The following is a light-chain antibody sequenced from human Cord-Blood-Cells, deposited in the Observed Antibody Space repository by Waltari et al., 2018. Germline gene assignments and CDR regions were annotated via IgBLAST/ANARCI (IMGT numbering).Light chain of an antibody. Sequence: EIVLTQSPATLSLSPRESAPLYCRASPSVSSYLAWYPQNPGQAPRLLIDDASSSATGIPARFSGGGSGTDFTLTISSLEPEDFAVYNCQQRSNWPPLTFGGGTKVEIK. V-gene: IGKV3-11*01. CDR3: QQRSNWPPLT. CDR1: PSVSSY. J-gene: IGKJ4*01. CDR2: DAS.